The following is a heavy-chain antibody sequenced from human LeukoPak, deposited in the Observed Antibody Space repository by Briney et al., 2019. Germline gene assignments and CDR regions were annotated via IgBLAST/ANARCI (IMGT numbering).Heavy chain of an antibody. Sequence: ASVKVSCKASGYTFINYGVTWVRQAPGQGLEWMGWISASNGNTNYAQRLQGRVTMTTETSTSTAYMELRSLRSDDTAVYYCARALSRGYSGYDYGLGYWGQGTLVTVSS. CDR3: ARALSRGYSGYDYGLGY. D-gene: IGHD5-12*01. J-gene: IGHJ4*02. CDR2: ISASNGNT. V-gene: IGHV1-18*01. CDR1: GYTFINYG.